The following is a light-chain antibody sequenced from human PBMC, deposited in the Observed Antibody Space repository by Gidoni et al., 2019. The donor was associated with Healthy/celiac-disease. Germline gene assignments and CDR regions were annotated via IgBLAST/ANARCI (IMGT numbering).Light chain of an antibody. CDR3: QQRRNWPIFT. J-gene: IGKJ3*01. CDR2: DAS. V-gene: IGKV3-11*01. Sequence: EIVLTQSPATLSLSPGERATLSCRASPSVSSYLAWYQQKPGQAPRLLRYDASNRATGIPARFSGSGSGTDFTLTISSLEPEDFAVYYCQQRRNWPIFTFGPGTKVDIQ. CDR1: PSVSSY.